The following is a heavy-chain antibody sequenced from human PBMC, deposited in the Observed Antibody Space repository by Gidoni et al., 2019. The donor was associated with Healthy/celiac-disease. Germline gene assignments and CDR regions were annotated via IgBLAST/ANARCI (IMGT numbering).Heavy chain of an antibody. CDR3: ARDQGRDYDFWSGYYNFDY. V-gene: IGHV1-18*01. D-gene: IGHD3-3*01. CDR2: ISAYNGNT. J-gene: IGHJ4*02. CDR1: GYTFTSYG. Sequence: QVQLVQSGAEVKKPGASVKVSCKASGYTFTSYGISWVRQAPGQGLEWMGWISAYNGNTNYAQKLQGRVTMTTDTSTSTAYMELRSLRSDDTAVYYCARDQGRDYDFWSGYYNFDYWGQGTLVTVSS.